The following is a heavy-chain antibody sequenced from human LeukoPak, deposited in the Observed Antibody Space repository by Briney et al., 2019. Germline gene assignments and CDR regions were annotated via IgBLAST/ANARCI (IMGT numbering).Heavy chain of an antibody. CDR3: GGLDYHFWGGLGS. CDR2: IYHSGST. Sequence: SETLSLTCTVSGGSISSGGYYWSWIRQPPGKGLEWIGYIYHSGSTYYNPSLKSRVTILVDRSKNQFSLRLSSVTAADTAVYFWGGLDYHFWGGLGSWGQGTLVTVSS. D-gene: IGHD3-3*01. J-gene: IGHJ5*02. CDR1: GGSISSGGYY. V-gene: IGHV4-30-2*01.